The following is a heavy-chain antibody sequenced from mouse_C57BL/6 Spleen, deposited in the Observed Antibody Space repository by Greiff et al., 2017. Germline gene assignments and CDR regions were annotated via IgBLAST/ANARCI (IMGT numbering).Heavy chain of an antibody. CDR1: GYTFTSYW. J-gene: IGHJ4*01. Sequence: VQLKQPGTELVKPGASVKLSCKASGYTFTSYWMHWVKQRPGQGLEWIGNINPSNGGTNYNEKFKSKATLTVDKSSSTAYMQLSSLTSEDSAVYYCAILNGSSFYAMDYWGQGTSVTVSS. D-gene: IGHD1-1*01. CDR2: INPSNGGT. CDR3: AILNGSSFYAMDY. V-gene: IGHV1-53*01.